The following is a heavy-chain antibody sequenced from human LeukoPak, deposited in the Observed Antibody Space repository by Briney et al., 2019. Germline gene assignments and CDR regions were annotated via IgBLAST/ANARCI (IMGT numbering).Heavy chain of an antibody. CDR2: IFYSGST. J-gene: IGHJ6*02. CDR1: GGSISSGGYY. CDR3: ARDHGSLPMDV. Sequence: SETLSLTCTVSGGSISSGGYYWSWLRQHPGKGLEWIGYIFYSGSTYYNPSLKSRVTISVDTSKNQFSLKLSSVTAADTAVYYCARDHGSLPMDVWGQGTTVTVSS. V-gene: IGHV4-31*03.